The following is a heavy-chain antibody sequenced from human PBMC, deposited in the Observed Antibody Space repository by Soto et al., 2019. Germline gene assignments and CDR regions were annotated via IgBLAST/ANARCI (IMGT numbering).Heavy chain of an antibody. J-gene: IGHJ4*02. CDR1: GGTFSTYA. V-gene: IGHV1-69*12. D-gene: IGHD5-18*01. CDR2: IIPMFGTA. CDR3: ASGIQLWLRRINNGYSG. Sequence: QVQLVQSGAEVKKPESSVKVSCKAPGGTFSTYAISWVRQAPGQGLEWMGGIIPMFGTANYAQRFQDRVTTTADESTNTVYMELISLRSEDTAVYFCASGIQLWLRRINNGYSGWGQGTLVTVSS.